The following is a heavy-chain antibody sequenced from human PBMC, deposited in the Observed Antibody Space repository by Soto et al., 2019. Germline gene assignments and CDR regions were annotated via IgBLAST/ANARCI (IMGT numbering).Heavy chain of an antibody. D-gene: IGHD5-12*01. CDR1: GFTFTSSA. J-gene: IGHJ4*02. Sequence: QMQLVQSGPEVKKPGTSVKVSCKASGFTFTSSAVQWVRQARGQRLEWIGWIVVGSGNTNYAQKFQERVTITRDMSTSTAYMELSSLRSEDTAVYYCAAIRRDGYPGYFDYWGQGTLVTVSS. CDR2: IVVGSGNT. V-gene: IGHV1-58*01. CDR3: AAIRRDGYPGYFDY.